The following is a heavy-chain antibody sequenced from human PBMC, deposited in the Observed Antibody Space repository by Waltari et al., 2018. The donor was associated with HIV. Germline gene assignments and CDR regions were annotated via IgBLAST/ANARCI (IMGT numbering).Heavy chain of an antibody. D-gene: IGHD6-19*01. CDR2: IYSGGST. J-gene: IGHJ6*02. Sequence: EVQLVESGGGLIQPGGSLSLPCAAPVFTACTNYMCWVRQAPGKGLGWVSVIYSGGSTYYADSVKGRFTISRDNSKNTLYLQMNSLRAEDTAVYYCARDIIAVAGEMDVWGQGTTVTVSS. CDR3: ARDIIAVAGEMDV. CDR1: VFTACTNY. V-gene: IGHV3-53*01.